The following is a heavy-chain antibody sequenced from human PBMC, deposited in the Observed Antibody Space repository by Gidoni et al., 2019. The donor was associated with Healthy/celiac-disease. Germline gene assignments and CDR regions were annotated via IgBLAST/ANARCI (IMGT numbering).Heavy chain of an antibody. CDR3: VKDDQQHVFY. D-gene: IGHD6-6*01. V-gene: IGHV3-64D*06. CDR2: ISSNGGSI. Sequence: EVQLVESGGGLVQPGGSLRLSCSAAGFTFSSYARHWVRQATGKGLEYVAAISSNGGSIYYADSVKGRFTISRDNSKNTLYLQMSSLRAEDTAVYYCVKDDQQHVFYWGQGTLVTVSS. J-gene: IGHJ4*02. CDR1: GFTFSSYA.